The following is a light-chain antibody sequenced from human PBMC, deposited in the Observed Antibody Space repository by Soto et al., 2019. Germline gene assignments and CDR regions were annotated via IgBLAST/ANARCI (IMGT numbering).Light chain of an antibody. CDR1: SSDVGGYNY. CDR2: DVS. V-gene: IGLV2-11*01. J-gene: IGLJ1*01. Sequence: QSALTQPRSVSGSPGQSVTISCTGTSSDVGGYNYVSWYQQHPGKAPKLMIYDVSKRPSGFPDRFSGTKSGNTSSLTISGLQAEDEADYYFCSYAGSYTFVFGTGTKLTV. CDR3: CSYAGSYTFV.